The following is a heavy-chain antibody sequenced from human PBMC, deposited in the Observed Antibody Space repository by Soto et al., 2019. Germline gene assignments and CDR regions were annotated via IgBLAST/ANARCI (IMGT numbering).Heavy chain of an antibody. CDR3: ARRLGSYYYGMDV. V-gene: IGHV1-18*01. CDR2: ISTYNGNT. J-gene: IGHJ6*02. D-gene: IGHD3-16*01. CDR1: GYTFTSYG. Sequence: QVQLVQSGDEVKKPGASVKVSCKASGYTFTSYGISWVRQAPGQGLEWMGWISTYNGNTNYAQKLQGRVTMTTDTSTSTAYMDLRSRTSDDTAVDFCARRLGSYYYGMDVWGQGTTVTVSS.